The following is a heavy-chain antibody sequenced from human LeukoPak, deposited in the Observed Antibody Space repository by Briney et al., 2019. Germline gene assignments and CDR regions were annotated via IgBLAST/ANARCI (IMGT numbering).Heavy chain of an antibody. Sequence: ASVKVSCKASGGTFSSYAIRWVRQAPGQELEWMGGIIPIFGAANYAQKFQGRVTITADESTSTAYMELSSLRSEDTAVYYCASHPMYYYYYYMDVWGKRTTVTVSS. CDR1: GGTFSSYA. J-gene: IGHJ6*03. V-gene: IGHV1-69*13. CDR2: IIPIFGAA. CDR3: ASHPMYYYYYYMDV.